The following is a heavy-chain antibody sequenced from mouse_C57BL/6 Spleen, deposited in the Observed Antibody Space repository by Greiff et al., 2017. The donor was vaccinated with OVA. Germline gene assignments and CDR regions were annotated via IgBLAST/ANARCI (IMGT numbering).Heavy chain of an antibody. V-gene: IGHV14-4*01. D-gene: IGHD2-10*01. Sequence: VQLQQSGAELVRPGASVKLSCTASGFNIKDDYMHWVKQRPEQGLEWIGWIDPENGDTEYASEFQGKATITADTSSNTAYLQLSSLTSEDTAVYYCTTCLLLDYWGQGTTLTVSS. CDR2: IDPENGDT. CDR3: TTCLLLDY. CDR1: GFNIKDDY. J-gene: IGHJ2*01.